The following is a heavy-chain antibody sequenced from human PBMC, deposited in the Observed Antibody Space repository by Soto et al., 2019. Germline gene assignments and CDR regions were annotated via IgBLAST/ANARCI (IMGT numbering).Heavy chain of an antibody. CDR2: ISSSSSTI. Sequence: EVQLMESGGGLVQPGGSLRLSCAASGFTFSSYSMNWVRQAPGKGLEWVSYISSSSSTIYYADSVKGRFTISRDNAKNSLYLQMNSLRDEDTAVYYCARVLEWSHLGYYYYGMDVWGQGTTVTVSS. CDR1: GFTFSSYS. V-gene: IGHV3-48*02. J-gene: IGHJ6*02. CDR3: ARVLEWSHLGYYYYGMDV. D-gene: IGHD3-3*01.